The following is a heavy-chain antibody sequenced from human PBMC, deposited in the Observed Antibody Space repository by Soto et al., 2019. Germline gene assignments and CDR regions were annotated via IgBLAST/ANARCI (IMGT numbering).Heavy chain of an antibody. J-gene: IGHJ4*02. CDR3: ARDLKGSTCYDY. D-gene: IGHD6-13*01. CDR2: IYYSGNT. V-gene: IGHV4-59*01. CDR1: GGSISGYY. Sequence: SETLSLTCTVSGGSISGYYWSWIRQPPGKGLEWIGYIYYSGNTDYNPSLKSRVSISVDTSKNQFSLQLTSLTAADTAVYYCARDLKGSTCYDYWGQGTLVTVS.